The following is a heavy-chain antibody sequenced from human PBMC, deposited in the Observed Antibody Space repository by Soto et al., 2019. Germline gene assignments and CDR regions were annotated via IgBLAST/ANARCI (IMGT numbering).Heavy chain of an antibody. D-gene: IGHD2-15*01. CDR2: INAGNGNT. CDR1: GYTFTSYA. CDR3: ASGVYSLYYFDY. J-gene: IGHJ4*02. Sequence: QVQLVQSGAEVKKPGASVKVSCKASGYTFTSYAMHWVRQAPGQRLEWMGWINAGNGNTKYSQKFQGRVTFTRDTSASTAYMELSSLRSEDTAVYYCASGVYSLYYFDYWGQGTLVTVSS. V-gene: IGHV1-3*01.